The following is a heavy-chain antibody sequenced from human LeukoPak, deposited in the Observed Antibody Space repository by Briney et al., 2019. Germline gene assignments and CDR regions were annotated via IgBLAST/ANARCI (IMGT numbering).Heavy chain of an antibody. V-gene: IGHV4-39*01. CDR2: IYYSGST. CDR1: GGSISSSSYS. CDR3: ARPIAAAGTGFDY. D-gene: IGHD6-13*01. J-gene: IGHJ4*02. Sequence: SETLSLTCTVSGGSISSSSYSWGWIRQPPGKGLEWIGSIYYSGSTYYNPSLKSRVTISVDTSKNQFSLKLSSVTAADTAVYYCARPIAAAGTGFDYWGQGTLVTVSS.